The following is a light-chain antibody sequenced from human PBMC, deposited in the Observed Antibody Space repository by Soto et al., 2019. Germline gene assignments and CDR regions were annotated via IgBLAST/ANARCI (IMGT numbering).Light chain of an antibody. CDR1: SSDVGGYKY. J-gene: IGLJ3*02. V-gene: IGLV2-8*01. CDR2: EVS. Sequence: QSVLTQPPSASGSPGQSVTISCTGTSSDVGGYKYVSWYQQHPGKAPKVMIYEVSKRPSGVPDRFSGSKSGNTASPAVSGLQAEDEADYYCASYAGSNNWVFGGGTKLTVL. CDR3: ASYAGSNNWV.